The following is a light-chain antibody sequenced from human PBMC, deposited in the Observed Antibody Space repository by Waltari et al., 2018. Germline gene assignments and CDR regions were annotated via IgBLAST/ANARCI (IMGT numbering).Light chain of an antibody. J-gene: IGKJ3*01. CDR2: DAS. CDR1: QDIANY. Sequence: DIQMTQSPSSLSASVGDGVTITCQASQDIANYLNWYQQKPGKAPKLLVYDASNLHSGAPSRFSGSGSGTHFTVTITGLQPEDIATYYCQQHDHLPFTFGPGTKVDIK. V-gene: IGKV1-33*01. CDR3: QQHDHLPFT.